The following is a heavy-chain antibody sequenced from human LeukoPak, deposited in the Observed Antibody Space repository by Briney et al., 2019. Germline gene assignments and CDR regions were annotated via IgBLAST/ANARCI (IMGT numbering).Heavy chain of an antibody. CDR3: ARGNFWSGYYNYYYGMDV. J-gene: IGHJ6*02. D-gene: IGHD3-3*01. CDR1: GGSISSYY. CDR2: IYYSGST. V-gene: IGHV4-59*01. Sequence: PSETLSLTCTVSGGSISSYYWSWIRQPPGKGLGWIGYIYYSGSTNYNPSLKSRVTISVDTSKNQFSLKLSSATAADTAVYYCARGNFWSGYYNYYYGMDVWGQGTTVTVSS.